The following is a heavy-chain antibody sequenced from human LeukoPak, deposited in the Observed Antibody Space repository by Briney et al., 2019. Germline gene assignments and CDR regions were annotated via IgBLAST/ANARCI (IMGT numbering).Heavy chain of an antibody. D-gene: IGHD6-19*01. V-gene: IGHV3-23*01. J-gene: IGHJ4*02. CDR3: AKDLSYTSGSSDY. Sequence: GGSLRLSCAASGFTFDDYAMHWVRQAPGKGLERVSTITSDGDNTYSADSVKGRITFSRDNSKSTLSLQLRSLRAEDTAVYYCAKDLSYTSGSSDYWGQGTLVTVSS. CDR2: ITSDGDNT. CDR1: GFTFDDYA.